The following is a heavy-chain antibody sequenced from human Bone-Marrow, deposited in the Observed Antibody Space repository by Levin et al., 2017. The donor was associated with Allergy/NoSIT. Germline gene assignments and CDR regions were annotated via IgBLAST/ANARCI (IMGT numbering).Heavy chain of an antibody. V-gene: IGHV1-2*02. J-gene: IGHJ5*02. Sequence: ASVKVSCKTSGYTFTAYHIHWVRQAPGRGLEWMGWINPNTGATNYAQKYQDRVTMTRDTSISTAYMEFSSLRSDDTAVYYCATDNCTSTSCYGFDPWGQGTLVTVSS. CDR1: GYTFTAYH. CDR2: INPNTGAT. CDR3: ATDNCTSTSCYGFDP. D-gene: IGHD2-2*01.